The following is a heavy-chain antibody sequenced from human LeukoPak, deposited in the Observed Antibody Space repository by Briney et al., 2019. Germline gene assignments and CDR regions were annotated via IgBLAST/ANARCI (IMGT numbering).Heavy chain of an antibody. Sequence: PGGSLRLSCAASGFTFSSYAMSWVRQAPGKGLEWVSGISWNSGSIGYADSVKGRFTISRDNAKNSLYLQMNSLRAEDTALYYCAKDWGSSSLLGYFDLWGRGTLVTVSS. D-gene: IGHD6-13*01. CDR1: GFTFSSYA. CDR3: AKDWGSSSLLGYFDL. J-gene: IGHJ2*01. V-gene: IGHV3-9*01. CDR2: ISWNSGSI.